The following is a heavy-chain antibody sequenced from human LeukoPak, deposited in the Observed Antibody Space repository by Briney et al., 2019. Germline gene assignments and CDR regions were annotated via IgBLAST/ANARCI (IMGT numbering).Heavy chain of an antibody. CDR1: GFTFRSYW. D-gene: IGHD2/OR15-2a*01. Sequence: GGSLRVSCAASGFTFRSYWMHWVRQAPGKGLVWVSRINTDETITTYADSVRGRFTISRDNAKNTLYLQMNSLRVDDTAVYYCARSNRDAFDMWGQGTVVTVSS. CDR3: ARSNRDAFDM. CDR2: INTDETIT. J-gene: IGHJ3*02. V-gene: IGHV3-74*01.